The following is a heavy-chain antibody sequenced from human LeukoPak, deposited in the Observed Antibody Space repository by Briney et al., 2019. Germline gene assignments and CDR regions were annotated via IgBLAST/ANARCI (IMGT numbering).Heavy chain of an antibody. Sequence: SETLSLTCTVSGGSISNFSWSWIRQPPGKALECIGYIYYSGNTNYNPSLKSRVTISVDTSKNQFSLKLSSVTAADTAVYYCARGGRPHCSSTSCYIGSWFDPWGQGTLVTVSS. CDR2: IYYSGNT. V-gene: IGHV4-59*08. J-gene: IGHJ5*02. CDR1: GGSISNFS. CDR3: ARGGRPHCSSTSCYIGSWFDP. D-gene: IGHD2-2*02.